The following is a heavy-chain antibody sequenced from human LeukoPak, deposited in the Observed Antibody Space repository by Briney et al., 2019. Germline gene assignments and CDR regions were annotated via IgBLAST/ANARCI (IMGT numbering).Heavy chain of an antibody. D-gene: IGHD3-22*01. J-gene: IGHJ4*02. CDR3: AKSRLPYDSSGYYSFDY. CDR2: MSGSGG. Sequence: PGGSLRLSCAAAGFTFTTYAMSWVRQAPGKGLERVSSMSGSGGNYADSVKGRFTISRDNSKNTLYLQMNNLRAEDTAVYYCAKSRLPYDSSGYYSFDYWGQGTLVTVSS. V-gene: IGHV3-23*01. CDR1: GFTFTTYA.